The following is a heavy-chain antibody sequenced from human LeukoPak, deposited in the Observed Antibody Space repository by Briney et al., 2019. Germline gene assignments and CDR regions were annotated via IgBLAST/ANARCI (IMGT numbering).Heavy chain of an antibody. D-gene: IGHD3-3*01. Sequence: ASVKVSCKASGYTFTSYGISWVRQAPGQGLEWMGWISAYNGNTNYAQKLQGRVTMTTDTSTSTAYMELRSLRSDDTAVYDCASFYDYNWFDPWGQGTLVTVSS. V-gene: IGHV1-18*01. J-gene: IGHJ5*02. CDR3: ASFYDYNWFDP. CDR1: GYTFTSYG. CDR2: ISAYNGNT.